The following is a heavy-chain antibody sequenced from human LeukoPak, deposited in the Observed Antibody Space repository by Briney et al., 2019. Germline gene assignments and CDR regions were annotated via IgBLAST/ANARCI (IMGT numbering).Heavy chain of an antibody. D-gene: IGHD3-3*01. CDR2: FDPEDGET. CDR1: GYTLTELS. V-gene: IGHV1-24*01. Sequence: ASVKVSCKVSGYTLTELSMHWVRQAPGKGLEWMGGFDPEDGETIYAQKFQGRVTMTEDTSTDTAYMELSSLRSEDTAVYYCATDGFVYYDFWSGSPFGYWGQGTLVTVSS. CDR3: ATDGFVYYDFWSGSPFGY. J-gene: IGHJ4*02.